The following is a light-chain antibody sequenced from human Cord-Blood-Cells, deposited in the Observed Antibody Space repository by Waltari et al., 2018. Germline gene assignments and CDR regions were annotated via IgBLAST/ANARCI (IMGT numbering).Light chain of an antibody. CDR2: RNN. CDR1: SSNIGSHY. J-gene: IGLJ1*01. V-gene: IGLV1-47*01. CDR3: AAWDDSLSSYV. Sequence: QSVLTQPPSASGTPGQRVTIPCSGRSSNIGSHYVYWYQQPPGTAPKLHIYRNNQRPSGVPDRFSGSKSGTSASLAISGLRSEDEADYYCAAWDDSLSSYVFGTGTKVTVL.